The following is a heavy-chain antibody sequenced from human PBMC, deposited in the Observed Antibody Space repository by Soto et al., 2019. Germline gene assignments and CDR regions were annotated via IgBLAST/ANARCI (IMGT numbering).Heavy chain of an antibody. CDR3: ASLPSWEPLRSRPGWFDP. CDR1: GGTFSSYA. CDR2: IIPIFGTA. Sequence: QVQLVQSGAEVKKPGSSVKVSCKASGGTFSSYAISWVRQAPGQGLEWMGGIIPIFGTANYAQKFQGRVTITADESTSTAYRELSSLRSEDTAVYYCASLPSWEPLRSRPGWFDPWGQGTLVTVSS. D-gene: IGHD1-26*01. V-gene: IGHV1-69*12. J-gene: IGHJ5*02.